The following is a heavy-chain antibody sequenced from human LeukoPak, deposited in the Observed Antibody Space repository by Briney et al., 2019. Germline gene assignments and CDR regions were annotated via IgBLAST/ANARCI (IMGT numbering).Heavy chain of an antibody. CDR3: ARGAPPRRSYDSSGYYSYYFDY. J-gene: IGHJ4*02. Sequence: ASVKVSCKASGGTFSSYVINWVRQAPGQGLEWMGGIIPIFGTANYAQKFQGRVTITADKSTSTAYMELRSLRSADTAVYYCARGAPPRRSYDSSGYYSYYFDYWGQGTLVTVSS. CDR1: GGTFSSYV. CDR2: IIPIFGTA. D-gene: IGHD3-22*01. V-gene: IGHV1-69*06.